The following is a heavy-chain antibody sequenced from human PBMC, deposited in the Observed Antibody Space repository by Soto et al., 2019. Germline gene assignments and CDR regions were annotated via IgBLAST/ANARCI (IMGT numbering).Heavy chain of an antibody. V-gene: IGHV4-4*02. CDR3: ARDQHYGSGGYYYYYGMDV. Sequence: SETLSLTCAVSGGSISSSNWWSWVRQPPGKGLEWIGEIYHSGSTNYNPSLKSRVTISVDKSKNQFSLKLSSVTAADTAVYYCARDQHYGSGGYYYYYGMDVWGQGTTVTVSS. CDR2: IYHSGST. J-gene: IGHJ6*02. CDR1: GGSISSSNW. D-gene: IGHD3-10*01.